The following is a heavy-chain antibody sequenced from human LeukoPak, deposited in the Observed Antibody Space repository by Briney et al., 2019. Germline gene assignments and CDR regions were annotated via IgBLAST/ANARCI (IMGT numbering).Heavy chain of an antibody. Sequence: SETLSLTCTVSGGSISSGSYYWSWIRQPAGKGLEWIGRIYTCGSTNYNPSLKSRVTISVDTSKNQFSLKLSSVTAADTAVYYCARTSITMVREFDYWGQGTLVTVSS. CDR1: GGSISSGSYY. CDR3: ARTSITMVREFDY. CDR2: IYTCGST. D-gene: IGHD3-10*01. J-gene: IGHJ4*02. V-gene: IGHV4-61*02.